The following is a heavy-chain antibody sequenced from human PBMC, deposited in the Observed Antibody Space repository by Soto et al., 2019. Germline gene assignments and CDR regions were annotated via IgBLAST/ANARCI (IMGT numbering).Heavy chain of an antibody. J-gene: IGHJ3*02. CDR3: ARVERGTATTVVDAFDI. CDR2: MSHSGGT. Sequence: QVQLQQWGAGLLKPSETLSLTCAVYGGFVSSGSYYWSWIRQPPGKGLEWIGEMSHSGGTHFNPSLQNRVTISVDTSKNQFSLKMSSVTAADPALYYCARVERGTATTVVDAFDIWGPGTMVTVSS. V-gene: IGHV4-34*01. CDR1: GGFVSSGSYY. D-gene: IGHD1-1*01.